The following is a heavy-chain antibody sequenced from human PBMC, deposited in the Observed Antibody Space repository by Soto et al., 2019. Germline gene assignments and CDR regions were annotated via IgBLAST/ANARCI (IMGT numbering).Heavy chain of an antibody. D-gene: IGHD5-12*01. J-gene: IGHJ4*02. Sequence: GGSLRLSCEGSGFTFEDYTMHWVRQIPGKGLEWVSSISGSSSSIYYVDSLKGRFTISRDNAKNSLYLQMNSLRAEDTAVYFCARDSGYDAATLEYWGQGTLVTVSS. CDR2: ISGSSSSI. CDR3: ARDSGYDAATLEY. V-gene: IGHV3-21*01. CDR1: GFTFEDYT.